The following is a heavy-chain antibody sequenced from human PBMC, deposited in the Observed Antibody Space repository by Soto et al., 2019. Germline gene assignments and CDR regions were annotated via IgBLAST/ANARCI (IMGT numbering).Heavy chain of an antibody. CDR3: ARTYRNWFDP. J-gene: IGHJ5*02. D-gene: IGHD2-2*01. CDR1: GGSISSYY. CDR2: IYYSGST. V-gene: IGHV4-59*01. Sequence: KASETLSLTCTVSGGSISSYYWSWIRQPLGKGLEWIGYIYYSGSTNYNPSLKSRVTISVDTSKNQFSLKLSSVTAADTAVYYCARTYRNWFDPWGQGTLVTVSS.